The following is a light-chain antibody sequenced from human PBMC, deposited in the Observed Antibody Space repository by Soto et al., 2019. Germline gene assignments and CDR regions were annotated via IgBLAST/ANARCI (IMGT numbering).Light chain of an antibody. CDR3: QQRHNWPIT. Sequence: EIVLTQSPATLSLSPGERATLSCRTSQTIRGLLNWYQQRPGQAPRLLIYDTSNRATDIPARFSGSGSGTDFLLTISSLDPEEFGVYFCQQRHNWPITFGQGTRLDIK. J-gene: IGKJ5*01. CDR1: QTIRGL. V-gene: IGKV3-11*01. CDR2: DTS.